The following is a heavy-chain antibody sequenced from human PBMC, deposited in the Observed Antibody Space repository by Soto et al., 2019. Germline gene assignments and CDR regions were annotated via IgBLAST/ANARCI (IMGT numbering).Heavy chain of an antibody. CDR1: GFTFRNYG. J-gene: IGHJ2*01. CDR2: ISYDGSNK. V-gene: IGHV3-30*03. Sequence: QVQMVESGGGVVQPGRSLRLSCAASGFTFRNYGMHWVRQAPGKGLKWVAVISYDGSNKYYADSVKGRFTLSRDNSNNNLYLQMNSLRTEDTAVYYCARTYASSSGFGYFDLWGRGTLVTVSS. D-gene: IGHD6-6*01. CDR3: ARTYASSSGFGYFDL.